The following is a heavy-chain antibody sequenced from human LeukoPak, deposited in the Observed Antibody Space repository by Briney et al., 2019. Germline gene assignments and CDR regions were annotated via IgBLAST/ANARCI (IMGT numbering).Heavy chain of an antibody. J-gene: IGHJ4*02. CDR2: FDPEDGET. Sequence: ASVKVSYKVSGYTLTELSMHWVRQAPGKGLEWMGGFDPEDGETIYAQKFQGRVTMTEDTSTDTAYMELSSLRSEDTAVYYCATAYYYDSSGYYPYWGQGTLVTVSS. CDR3: ATAYYYDSSGYYPY. CDR1: GYTLTELS. D-gene: IGHD3-22*01. V-gene: IGHV1-24*01.